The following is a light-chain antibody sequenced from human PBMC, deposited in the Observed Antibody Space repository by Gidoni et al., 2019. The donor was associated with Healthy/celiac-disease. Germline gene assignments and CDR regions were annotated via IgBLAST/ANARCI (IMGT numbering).Light chain of an antibody. CDR3: QQSYSTPWT. J-gene: IGKJ1*01. CDR1: QSISSY. Sequence: DIQMTQPPASLSASVGDRVTITCRASQSISSYLTWYQQKPEKAPKLLIDAASSLQSGVPSRFSGSGARTDFTLTISSLQPEDFATYYCQQSYSTPWTFGQGTKVEIK. V-gene: IGKV1-39*01. CDR2: AAS.